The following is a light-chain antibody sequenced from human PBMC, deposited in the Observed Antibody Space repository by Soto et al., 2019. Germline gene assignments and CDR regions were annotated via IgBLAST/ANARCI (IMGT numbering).Light chain of an antibody. Sequence: ASQSISSWLAWYQQKQGKAPKVLIYKASSLESGVPSRFSGSVSGTDFTITISSLENEDAPVYYCQQSGSATRTFGQGTKVDI. V-gene: IGKV1-5*03. CDR2: KAS. J-gene: IGKJ1*01. CDR3: QQSGSATRT. CDR1: QSISSW.